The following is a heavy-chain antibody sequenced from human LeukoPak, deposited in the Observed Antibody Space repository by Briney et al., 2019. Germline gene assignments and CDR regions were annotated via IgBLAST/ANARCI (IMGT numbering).Heavy chain of an antibody. D-gene: IGHD3-22*01. CDR3: TRHYDSSGYYYVDAFDI. CDR1: GFTFSGSA. CDR2: IRSKANSYAT. Sequence: GGSLRLSRAASGFTFSGSAMHWVRQASGKGLEWVGRIRSKANSYATAYAASVKGRLTISRDDSKNTAYLQMNSLKTEDTAVYYCTRHYDSSGYYYVDAFDIWGQGTMVTVSS. J-gene: IGHJ3*02. V-gene: IGHV3-73*01.